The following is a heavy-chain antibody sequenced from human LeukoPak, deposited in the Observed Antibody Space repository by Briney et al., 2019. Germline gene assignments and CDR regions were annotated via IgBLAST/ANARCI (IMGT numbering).Heavy chain of an antibody. V-gene: IGHV1-24*01. D-gene: IGHD5/OR15-5a*01. CDR2: FDPEDGET. Sequence: GASVKVSCKVSGYTLTELSMHWVRQAPGKGLEWMGGFDPEDGETIYAQKFQGRVTMTEDTSTDTAYMELSRLRSDDTAVYYCARDRLVYVGSDAFDIWGQGTMVTVSS. CDR1: GYTLTELS. CDR3: ARDRLVYVGSDAFDI. J-gene: IGHJ3*02.